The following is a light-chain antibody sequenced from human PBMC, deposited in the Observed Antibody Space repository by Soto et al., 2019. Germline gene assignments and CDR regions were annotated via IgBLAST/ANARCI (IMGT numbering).Light chain of an antibody. V-gene: IGKV1-39*01. CDR1: QSISSY. Sequence: DIQMTQSPSSLSASVGDSVTITWRASQSISSYLNWYKQKPGKAPKLLSYAASSLQSGVPSRFSGSGSGTDFTLTISSLKPEDFETYYCQQSYSTPRTFDQGTKVDI. CDR2: AAS. CDR3: QQSYSTPRT. J-gene: IGKJ1*01.